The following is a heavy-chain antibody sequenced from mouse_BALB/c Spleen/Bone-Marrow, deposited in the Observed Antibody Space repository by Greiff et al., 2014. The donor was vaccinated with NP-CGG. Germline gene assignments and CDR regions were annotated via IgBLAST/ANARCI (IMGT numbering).Heavy chain of an antibody. V-gene: IGHV5-6-3*01. J-gene: IGHJ2*01. CDR1: GFTFSSYG. CDR2: INSNGGST. Sequence: VQLKESGGGLVQPGGSLKLSCAASGFTFSSYGMSWVRQTPDKRLEFVATINSNGGSTYYPDSVKGRFTISRDNAKNTLYLQMSSLKSEDTAMYYCARDYYGSSDYWGQGTTLTVSS. D-gene: IGHD1-1*01. CDR3: ARDYYGSSDY.